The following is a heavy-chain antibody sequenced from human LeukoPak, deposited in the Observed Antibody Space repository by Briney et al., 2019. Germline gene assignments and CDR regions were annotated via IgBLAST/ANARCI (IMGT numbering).Heavy chain of an antibody. D-gene: IGHD1-26*01. CDR1: GGSISSGGYS. Sequence: PSQTLSLTCAVSGGSISSGGYSWSWIRQPPGKGLEWIGYIYHSGSTYYNPSPKSRVTISLDTSKNQFSLKLSSVTAADTAVYYCARDRSGSHRPYYYGLDVWGQGTTVTISS. V-gene: IGHV4-30-2*01. CDR2: IYHSGST. J-gene: IGHJ6*02. CDR3: ARDRSGSHRPYYYGLDV.